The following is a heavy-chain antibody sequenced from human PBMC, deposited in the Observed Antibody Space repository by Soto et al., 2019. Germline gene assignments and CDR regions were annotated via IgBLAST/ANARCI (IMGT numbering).Heavy chain of an antibody. V-gene: IGHV3-30*18. D-gene: IGHD6-13*01. J-gene: IGHJ4*02. CDR2: ISYDGSNK. CDR3: AKGQLVLFDY. Sequence: QVQLVESGGGVVQPGRSLRLSCAASGFTFSSYGMHWVRQAPGKGLEWVAVISYDGSNKYYADSVKGRFTISRDNSKITLYLQMNSLRAEDTAVYYCAKGQLVLFDYWGQGTLVTVSS. CDR1: GFTFSSYG.